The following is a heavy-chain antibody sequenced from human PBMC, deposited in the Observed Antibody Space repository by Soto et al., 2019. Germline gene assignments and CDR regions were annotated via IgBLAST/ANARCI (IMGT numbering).Heavy chain of an antibody. Sequence: ASVKVSCKASGYTFTSYFMHWVRQATGQGLEWMGIINPSGGSTIYAQKFQGRVTMTRDTSTSTVYMELSSLRSEDTAVYYCARVYCSGGSCYSIDYWGQGTLVTVSS. V-gene: IGHV1-46*03. D-gene: IGHD2-15*01. CDR1: GYTFTSYF. J-gene: IGHJ4*02. CDR2: INPSGGST. CDR3: ARVYCSGGSCYSIDY.